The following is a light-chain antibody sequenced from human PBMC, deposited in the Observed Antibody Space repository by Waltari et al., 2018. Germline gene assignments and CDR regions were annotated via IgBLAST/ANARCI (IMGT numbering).Light chain of an antibody. CDR1: QSISDY. J-gene: IGKJ1*01. CDR3: QQSYSSPWT. Sequence: IQRTESPPALSAAVGYRVAITFRASQSISDYLHWYPQKPGKAPRVLIYTASSWQRGVPTRFSGSGSGTEFTLTISTLQPEDAATYYWQQSYSSPWTFGQGTKVEIK. CDR2: TAS. V-gene: IGKV1-39*01.